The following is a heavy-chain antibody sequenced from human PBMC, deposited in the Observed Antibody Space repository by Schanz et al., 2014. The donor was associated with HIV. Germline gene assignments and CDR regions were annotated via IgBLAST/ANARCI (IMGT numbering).Heavy chain of an antibody. Sequence: QVQLVQSGAEVKKPGSSVKVSCKASGGTFSIYAINWVRQAPGQGLEWMGGIIPIFGTSNYAQKFQGRVTITADESTSTAYMELSSLRSEDTDVYYCARGRYSGSYYNYWGQGTLVVVSS. V-gene: IGHV1-69*01. D-gene: IGHD1-26*01. J-gene: IGHJ4*02. CDR2: IIPIFGTS. CDR3: ARGRYSGSYYNY. CDR1: GGTFSIYA.